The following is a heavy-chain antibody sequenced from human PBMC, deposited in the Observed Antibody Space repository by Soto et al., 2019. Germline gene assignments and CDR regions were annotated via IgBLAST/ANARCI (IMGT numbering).Heavy chain of an antibody. CDR1: GFTVSSNY. Sequence: EVQLVESGGGLVQPGGSLRLSCAASGFTVSSNYMSWVRHDPGKWLEWVSVIYSGGSTYYAYSVKGRFTISRHNPKNTLYLQMNSLRAEDTAVYYCAGSGGSSWYTGWLDPWGQGTLVTVSS. D-gene: IGHD6-13*01. J-gene: IGHJ5*02. CDR3: AGSGGSSWYTGWLDP. CDR2: IYSGGST. V-gene: IGHV3-53*04.